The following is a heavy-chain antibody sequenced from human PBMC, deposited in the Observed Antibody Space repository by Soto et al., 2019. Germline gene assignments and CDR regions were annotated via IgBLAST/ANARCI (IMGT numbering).Heavy chain of an antibody. CDR1: GDSISSSY. J-gene: IGHJ5*02. CDR2: IYFTGNT. D-gene: IGHD2-15*01. Sequence: SETLSLTCTVSGDSISSSYWSWIRQPPGKGLEWIGYIYFTGNTNYNPSLKSRVTISLDTPNNQFSLKLSSVTAADTAVYYCATECSGGSCYLGGPWGQGILVTVSS. CDR3: ATECSGGSCYLGGP. V-gene: IGHV4-59*01.